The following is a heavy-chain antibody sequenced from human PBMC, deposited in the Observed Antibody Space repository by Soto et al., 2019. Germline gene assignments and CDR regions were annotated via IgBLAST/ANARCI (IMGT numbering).Heavy chain of an antibody. CDR1: GGTFGSYG. J-gene: IGHJ4*02. CDR3: AREGFSGSYLAN. V-gene: IGHV1-69*06. CDR2: IVPMFTTP. Sequence: GASVKVSCNASGGTFGSYGISWVRQAPGQGLEWMGGIVPMFTTPKYAQKFQGRVTIAADKSTDTVYMELSSLGSEDTAVYYCAREGFSGSYLANWGQGTLVTVSS. D-gene: IGHD1-26*01.